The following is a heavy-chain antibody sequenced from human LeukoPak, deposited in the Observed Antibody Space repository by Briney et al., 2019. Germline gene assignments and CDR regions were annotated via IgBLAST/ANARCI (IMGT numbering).Heavy chain of an antibody. J-gene: IGHJ4*02. CDR3: ARAPYGSGGSYYFDY. CDR1: GFTFSSYG. Sequence: GGSLRLSCAASGFTFSSYGMHWVRQAPGKGLEWVAVIWYDGSNKYYADSVKGRFTISRDNSKNTLYLQMNSLRAEDTAVYYRARAPYGSGGSYYFDYWGQGTLVTVSS. D-gene: IGHD3-10*01. CDR2: IWYDGSNK. V-gene: IGHV3-33*01.